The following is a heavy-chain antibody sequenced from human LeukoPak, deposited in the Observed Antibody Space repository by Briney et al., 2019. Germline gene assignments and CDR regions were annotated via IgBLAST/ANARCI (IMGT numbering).Heavy chain of an antibody. CDR3: AKYSSSWYA. Sequence: LSGGSLRLSCAASGFTFSSYAMSWVRQAPGEGLEWVSAISGSGGSTYYADSVKGRFTISRDNSKNTLYLQMNSLRAGDTAVYYCAKYSSSWYAWGQGTLVTVSS. V-gene: IGHV3-23*01. D-gene: IGHD6-13*01. J-gene: IGHJ4*02. CDR1: GFTFSSYA. CDR2: ISGSGGST.